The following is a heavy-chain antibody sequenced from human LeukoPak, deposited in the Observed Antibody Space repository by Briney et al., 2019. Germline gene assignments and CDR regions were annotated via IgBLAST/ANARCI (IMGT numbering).Heavy chain of an antibody. D-gene: IGHD6-13*01. J-gene: IGHJ4*02. Sequence: ASVKVSCKASGGTFSSYAISWVRQAPGQGLEWMGGIIPTFGTANYAQKFQGRVTITADESTSTAYMELSSLRSEDTAVYYCAREAPGIAAAGTMVYWGQGTLVTVSS. CDR3: AREAPGIAAAGTMVY. CDR2: IIPTFGTA. CDR1: GGTFSSYA. V-gene: IGHV1-69*13.